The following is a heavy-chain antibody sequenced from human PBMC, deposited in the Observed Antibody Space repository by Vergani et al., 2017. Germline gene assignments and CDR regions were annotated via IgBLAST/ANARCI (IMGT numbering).Heavy chain of an antibody. D-gene: IGHD2/OR15-2a*01. CDR1: GFTFSNSA. J-gene: IGHJ4*02. CDR2: ISGHGDRT. V-gene: IGHV3-23*01. CDR3: AREERSNTSPFVGD. Sequence: EVHLLDSGGGQVEAGGSLRLSCVASGFTFSNSAMSWVRQTSGKGLEWVSAISGHGDRTYYADSVKGRFTISRDNSKNTVYLQMNSLKAEDRATYYCAREERSNTSPFVGDWGQGTLVIV.